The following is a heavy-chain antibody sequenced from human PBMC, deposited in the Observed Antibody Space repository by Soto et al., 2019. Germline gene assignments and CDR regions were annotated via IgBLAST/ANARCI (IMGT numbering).Heavy chain of an antibody. Sequence: QVQLQQWGAGLLKPSETLSLTCAVYGGSFSGYYWSWIRQPPGEGLEWIGEINHSGSTNYNPSLKSRVTISVDTSKNQFSLKLSSVTAADTAVYYCARGPGGWYDFWGQGTLVTVSS. CDR1: GGSFSGYY. D-gene: IGHD2-15*01. V-gene: IGHV4-34*01. CDR3: ARGPGGWYDF. J-gene: IGHJ5*01. CDR2: INHSGST.